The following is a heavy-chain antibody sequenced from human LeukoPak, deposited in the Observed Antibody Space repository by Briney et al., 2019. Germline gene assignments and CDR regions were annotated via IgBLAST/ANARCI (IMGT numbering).Heavy chain of an antibody. J-gene: IGHJ4*02. CDR3: ARQPHDYGDYVYFDY. D-gene: IGHD4-17*01. Sequence: PSETLSLTCAVYGVSFSGYYWSWIRQPPGKGLEWIGEINHSGSTNYNPSLKSRVTISVDTSKNQFSLKLSSVTAADTAVYYCARQPHDYGDYVYFDYWGQGTLVTVSS. CDR2: INHSGST. CDR1: GVSFSGYY. V-gene: IGHV4-34*01.